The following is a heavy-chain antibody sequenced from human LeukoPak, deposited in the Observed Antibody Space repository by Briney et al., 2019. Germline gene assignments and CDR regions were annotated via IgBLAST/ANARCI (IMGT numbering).Heavy chain of an antibody. CDR2: ISASGDNT. CDR3: AKGSGYDTDFDY. CDR1: GFTFSTYV. V-gene: IGHV3-23*01. J-gene: IGHJ4*02. Sequence: GGSLRLSCAASGFTFSTYVMSWVRQAPGKGLEWVSGISASGDNTYYADSVKGRFTISRDNSKNTLHLQMNSLRAEDTAVYYCAKGSGYDTDFDYWGQGTLATVSS. D-gene: IGHD3-9*01.